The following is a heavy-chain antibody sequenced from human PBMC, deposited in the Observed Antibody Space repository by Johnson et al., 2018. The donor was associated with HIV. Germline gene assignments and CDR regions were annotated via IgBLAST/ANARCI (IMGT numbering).Heavy chain of an antibody. Sequence: VQLVESGGGLVQPGRSLRLSCAASGFTFDDYAMHWVRQAPGKGLEWVSGISWNSGSIGYADSVKGRFTISRDNAKNSLYLQMNSLRAEDTAVYYCVKGIDSSSWYAFDIWGQGTMVTVSS. V-gene: IGHV3-9*01. CDR2: ISWNSGSI. J-gene: IGHJ3*02. CDR3: VKGIDSSSWYAFDI. D-gene: IGHD6-13*01. CDR1: GFTFDDYA.